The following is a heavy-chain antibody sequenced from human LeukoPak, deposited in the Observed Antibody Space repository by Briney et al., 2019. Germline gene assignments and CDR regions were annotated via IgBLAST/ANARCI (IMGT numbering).Heavy chain of an antibody. J-gene: IGHJ4*02. Sequence: GGSLRLSCAASGFTFSSYAMSWVRQAPGKGLEWVSAISGSGGSTYYADSVKGRFTISRDNSKNTLYLQVNSLRAEDTAVYYCAKDPANGYLNSNFDYWGQGTLVTVSS. CDR1: GFTFSSYA. D-gene: IGHD2-8*01. CDR3: AKDPANGYLNSNFDY. CDR2: ISGSGGST. V-gene: IGHV3-23*01.